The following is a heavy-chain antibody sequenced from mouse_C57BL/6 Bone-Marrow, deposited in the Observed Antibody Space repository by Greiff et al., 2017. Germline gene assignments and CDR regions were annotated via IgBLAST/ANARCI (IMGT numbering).Heavy chain of an antibody. CDR3: ARKDTTVVYWYFDV. Sequence: VQLKESGAELVKPGASVKLSCKASGYTFTSYWMHWVKQRPGRGLEWIGRIDPNSGGTKYNEKFKSKATLTVDKPSSTAYMQLSSLTSEDSAVYYCARKDTTVVYWYFDVWGTGTTVTVSS. J-gene: IGHJ1*03. D-gene: IGHD1-1*01. CDR1: GYTFTSYW. CDR2: IDPNSGGT. V-gene: IGHV1-72*01.